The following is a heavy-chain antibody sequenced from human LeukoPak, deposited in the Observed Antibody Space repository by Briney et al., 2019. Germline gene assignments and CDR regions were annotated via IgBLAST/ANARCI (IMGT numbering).Heavy chain of an antibody. CDR3: MSYAGRSDDY. V-gene: IGHV3-21*01. J-gene: IGHJ4*02. Sequence: GGSLRLSCAASGFTFSRYSMNWVRQAPGKGLEWVSSISSSSSYRYYADSVKGRFTISRDNAKNSPHLQMNSLRAEDTAVYYCMSYAGRSDDYWGQGTLVTVSS. CDR2: ISSSSSYR. CDR1: GFTFSRYS. D-gene: IGHD3-16*01.